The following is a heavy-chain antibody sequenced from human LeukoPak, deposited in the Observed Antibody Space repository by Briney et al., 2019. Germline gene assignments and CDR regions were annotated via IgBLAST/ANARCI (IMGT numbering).Heavy chain of an antibody. Sequence: GGSLRLSCAASGFTFSSYAMSWVRQAPGKGLEWVSAISGSGGSTYYADSVKGRFTISRDNSKNTLYLQMNRLRAEDTAVYYCAKGDGSGSYYSNYFDYWGQGTLVTVSS. CDR3: AKGDGSGSYYSNYFDY. V-gene: IGHV3-23*01. J-gene: IGHJ4*02. CDR1: GFTFSSYA. CDR2: ISGSGGST. D-gene: IGHD3-10*01.